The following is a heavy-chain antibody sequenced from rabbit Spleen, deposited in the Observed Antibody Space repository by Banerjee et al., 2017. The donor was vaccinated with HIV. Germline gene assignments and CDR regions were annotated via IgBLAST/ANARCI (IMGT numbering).Heavy chain of an antibody. CDR1: GLDFSSSYW. V-gene: IGHV1S40*01. CDR3: VRAGSGDYGSVTFNL. J-gene: IGHJ4*01. D-gene: IGHD1-1*01. Sequence: QSLEESGGDLVKPGASLTLTCTASGLDFSSSYWICWVRQAPGKGLEWIACVYTGNGKTYYATWAKGRFTISKTSSTTVTLQMTRLTAADTATYFCVRAGSGDYGSVTFNLWGQGTLVTVS. CDR2: VYTGNGKT.